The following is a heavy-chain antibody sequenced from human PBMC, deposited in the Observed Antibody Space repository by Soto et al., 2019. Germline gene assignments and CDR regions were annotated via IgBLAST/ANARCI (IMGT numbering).Heavy chain of an antibody. CDR2: IYYSGIT. J-gene: IGHJ3*02. CDR3: ARLISTPYDAFHI. Sequence: AETLSRTCTVSGVSISNSSYYCGWIRRPPVKGLEWIGTIYYSGITYYNPSLKSRVTISVDTSKNQFSLKLTSVTAADKAVYYCARLISTPYDAFHIWAQGTMVTVS. CDR1: GVSISNSSYY. V-gene: IGHV4-39*01.